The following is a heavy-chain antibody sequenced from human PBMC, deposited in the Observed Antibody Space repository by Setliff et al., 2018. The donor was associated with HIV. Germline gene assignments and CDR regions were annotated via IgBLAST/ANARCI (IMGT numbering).Heavy chain of an antibody. V-gene: IGHV4-39*01. CDR3: ARQTTGATKVRYFDY. J-gene: IGHJ4*02. CDR2: VYYSGTT. D-gene: IGHD1-1*01. CDR1: GGSISSSNFY. Sequence: SETLSLTCTVSGGSISSSNFYWGWIRQPPGKGLEWIGTVYYSGTTYYNPSLKGRVTISVDTSKSQFSLNLSSVTAADTAVYYCARQTTGATKVRYFDYWAQGTLVTVSS.